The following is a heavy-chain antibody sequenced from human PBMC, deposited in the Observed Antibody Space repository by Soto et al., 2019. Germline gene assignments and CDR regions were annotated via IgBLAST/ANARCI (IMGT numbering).Heavy chain of an antibody. CDR2: ISGSGGST. Sequence: GSLRLSCAASGFTFTIFAMSWVRQSPGKGLEWVSTISGSGGSTYYADAVKGRFTISRDNSMGTLYLQMKSLRVEDTAIYYCAKEVSLGSTVDLGYWGQGTLVTVSS. D-gene: IGHD7-27*01. CDR3: AKEVSLGSTVDLGY. CDR1: GFTFTIFA. J-gene: IGHJ4*02. V-gene: IGHV3-23*01.